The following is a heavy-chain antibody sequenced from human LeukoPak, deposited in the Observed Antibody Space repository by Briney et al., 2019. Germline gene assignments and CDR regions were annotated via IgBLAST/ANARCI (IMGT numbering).Heavy chain of an antibody. CDR2: INHSGST. D-gene: IGHD3-10*01. CDR1: GGSFSGYY. V-gene: IGHV4-34*01. Sequence: SETLSLTCAVYGGSFSGYYWSWIRQPPGKGLEWIGEINHSGSTYYNPSLKSRVTISVDTSKNQFSLKLSSVTAADTAVYYCARDTMVRGVISSWGQGTLVTVSS. CDR3: ARDTMVRGVISS. J-gene: IGHJ4*02.